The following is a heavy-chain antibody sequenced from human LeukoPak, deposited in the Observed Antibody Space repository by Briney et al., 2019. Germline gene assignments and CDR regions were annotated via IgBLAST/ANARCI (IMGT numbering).Heavy chain of an antibody. CDR1: GFTFSSYS. CDR2: ISTSSSYI. D-gene: IGHD2-15*01. CDR3: ARGADGVSSNSRGWFDP. V-gene: IGHV3-21*01. Sequence: GGSLRLSCTASGFTFSSYSMNWVRQAPGKGLGWVSSISTSSSYIYYADSVKGRFTISRDNARNSLYLQMNTLRAEDTAVYSCARGADGVSSNSRGWFDPWGQGTLVTVSS. J-gene: IGHJ5*02.